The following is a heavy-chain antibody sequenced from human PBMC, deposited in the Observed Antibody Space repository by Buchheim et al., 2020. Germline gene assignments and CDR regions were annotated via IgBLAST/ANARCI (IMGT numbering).Heavy chain of an antibody. CDR3: ARRGIQLWRRYFDY. CDR1: GGSFSGYC. J-gene: IGHJ4*02. D-gene: IGHD5-18*01. CDR2: INHSGST. V-gene: IGHV4-34*01. Sequence: QVQLQQWGAGLLKPSETLSLTCAVYGGSFSGYCWSWSRQPPGKGLEWMGEINHSGSTNYNPSLKSGVTISVDTSKNQFSLKLSSLTAADTAVYYCARRGIQLWRRYFDYWGQGTL.